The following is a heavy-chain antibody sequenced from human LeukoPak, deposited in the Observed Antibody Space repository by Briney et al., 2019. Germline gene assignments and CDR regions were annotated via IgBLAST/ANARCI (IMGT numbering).Heavy chain of an antibody. Sequence: ASVKVSCKASGGTFSSYAISWVRQSPGQGLEWMGGIIPIFGTANYAQKFQGRVTLTADESTSTAYMELSSLRSEDTAVYYCARDIVVVPAAIGAFDIWGQGTMVTVSS. J-gene: IGHJ3*02. CDR1: GGTFSSYA. D-gene: IGHD2-2*01. CDR3: ARDIVVVPAAIGAFDI. CDR2: IIPIFGTA. V-gene: IGHV1-69*01.